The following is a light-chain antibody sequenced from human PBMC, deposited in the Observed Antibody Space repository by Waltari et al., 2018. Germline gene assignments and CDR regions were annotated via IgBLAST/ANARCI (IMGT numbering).Light chain of an antibody. CDR3: ASYAGGDTPYV. Sequence: QSALSQPPSASGSPGQSVTISCTGRSSDVGAYDYASWYQQRPGKAPKVLIYEVNKRPSGVPHRFSGSKSGATASLTVSWLQAEDEADYYCASYAGGDTPYVFGTGTTVTV. CDR1: SSDVGAYDY. V-gene: IGLV2-8*01. J-gene: IGLJ1*01. CDR2: EVN.